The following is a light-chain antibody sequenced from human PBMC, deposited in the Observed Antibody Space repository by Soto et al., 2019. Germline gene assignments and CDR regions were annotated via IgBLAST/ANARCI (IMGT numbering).Light chain of an antibody. CDR3: QQYNTYVLT. Sequence: DIQMTQSPSTLSASVGDRVTITCRASQSISTSLAWYQQKAGKAPKLLIYKASTLETGVPSRFSGSGSGTQFTLTISSLQPDDFATYFCQQYNTYVLTFGGGTKVDIK. V-gene: IGKV1-5*03. CDR2: KAS. J-gene: IGKJ4*01. CDR1: QSISTS.